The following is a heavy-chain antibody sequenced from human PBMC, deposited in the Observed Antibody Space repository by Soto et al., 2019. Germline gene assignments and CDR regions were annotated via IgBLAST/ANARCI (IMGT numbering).Heavy chain of an antibody. CDR2: ISGSGGST. V-gene: IGHV3-23*01. CDR1: GFTFSSYA. J-gene: IGHJ3*01. Sequence: EVQLLESGGGLVQPGGSLRLSCAASGFTFSSYAMSWVRQAPGKGLEWVSVISGSGGSTYSADSVKGRFTISRDNSKNTRYLQMNSLRAEDTAVYYCAREYSSSGYWEAFDVWGQGTMVTVSS. CDR3: AREYSSSGYWEAFDV. D-gene: IGHD6-13*01.